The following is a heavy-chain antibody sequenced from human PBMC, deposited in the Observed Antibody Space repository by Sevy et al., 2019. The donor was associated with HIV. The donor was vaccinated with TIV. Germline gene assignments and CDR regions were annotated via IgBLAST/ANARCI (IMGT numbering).Heavy chain of an antibody. CDR3: ARVDANYDKGFDP. CDR2: ISSSGTTI. V-gene: IGHV3-48*03. J-gene: IGHJ5*02. Sequence: GGSLRLSCEASGFTFSSYEMNWVRQAPGKGLEWVSYISSSGTTIKYADSVKVRFTISRDNAKNSLYMQMNSLRAEDTAVYYCARVDANYDKGFDPWGQGTLVTVSS. CDR1: GFTFSSYE. D-gene: IGHD3-22*01.